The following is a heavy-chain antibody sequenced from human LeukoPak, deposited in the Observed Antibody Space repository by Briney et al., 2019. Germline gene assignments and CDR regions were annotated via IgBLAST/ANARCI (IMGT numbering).Heavy chain of an antibody. CDR1: GFTFYSYA. CDR2: ISYDGSNK. V-gene: IGHV3-30*14. D-gene: IGHD6-13*01. CDR3: ARDNLDSGWYEFDY. Sequence: PGRSLTLSCAASGFTFYSYAMHWVRQAPGKELEWVAVISYDGSNKYYADSVKGRFTISRDNSKNTVFLQMNSLRAEDTAVYYCARDNLDSGWYEFDYWGQGTLVTVSS. J-gene: IGHJ4*02.